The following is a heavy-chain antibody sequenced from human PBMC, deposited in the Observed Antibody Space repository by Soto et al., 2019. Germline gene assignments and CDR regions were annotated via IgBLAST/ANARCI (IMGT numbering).Heavy chain of an antibody. CDR2: LSDRGTS. CDR1: GFCVSIY. CDR3: AGDYASGAYDF. Sequence: PGGSLRLSCAASGFCVSIYMIWFRQAPGKGLEWVSTLSDRGTSHYSDSVTGRFSVSRDNSKNTPYLQMNGLRVDDTAIYYCAGDYASGAYDFRGQGTRVTV. D-gene: IGHD5-12*01. V-gene: IGHV3-53*01. J-gene: IGHJ4*02.